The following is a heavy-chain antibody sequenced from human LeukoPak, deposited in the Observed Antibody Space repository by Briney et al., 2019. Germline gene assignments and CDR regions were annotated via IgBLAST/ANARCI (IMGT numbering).Heavy chain of an antibody. D-gene: IGHD3-10*01. CDR1: GFTFSSYA. J-gene: IGHJ4*02. Sequence: QSGGSLRLSCAASGFTFSSYAMSWVRQAPGKGLEWVSASGSGGSTYYADSVKGRFTISRDNSKNTLYLQMNSLRAEDTAVYYCAKISSGSYDYWGQGTLVTVSS. CDR3: AKISSGSYDY. V-gene: IGHV3-23*01. CDR2: SGSGGST.